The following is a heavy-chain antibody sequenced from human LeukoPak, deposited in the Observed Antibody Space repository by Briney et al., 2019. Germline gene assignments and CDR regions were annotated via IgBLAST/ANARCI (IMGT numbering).Heavy chain of an antibody. Sequence: GGSLRLSCAASGFTFSSYAMSWVRQAPGKGLEWVSAISGSGGSTYYADSVKGRFTISSDNSKNTLYLQMNSLRAEDTAVYYCAKDITRYQLLYGYYYYYGMDVWGQGTTVTVSS. CDR2: ISGSGGST. V-gene: IGHV3-23*01. CDR1: GFTFSSYA. J-gene: IGHJ6*02. D-gene: IGHD2-2*02. CDR3: AKDITRYQLLYGYYYYYGMDV.